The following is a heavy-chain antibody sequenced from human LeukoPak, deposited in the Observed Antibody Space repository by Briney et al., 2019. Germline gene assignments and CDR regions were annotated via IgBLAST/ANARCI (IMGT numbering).Heavy chain of an antibody. D-gene: IGHD3-16*01. CDR1: GFTFSSYG. J-gene: IGHJ5*02. Sequence: GGSLRLSCVASGFTFSSYGMHWVRQAPGKGLEWVAVISYDGSNKYYVDSVKGRFTISRDNSKNTLYLQMNSLRAEDTAVYYCAREELGSSLGFDPWGQGTLVTVSS. CDR2: ISYDGSNK. V-gene: IGHV3-30*03. CDR3: AREELGSSLGFDP.